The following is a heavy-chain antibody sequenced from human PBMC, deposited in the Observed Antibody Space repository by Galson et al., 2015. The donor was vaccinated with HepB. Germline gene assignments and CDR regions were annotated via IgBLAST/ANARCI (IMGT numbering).Heavy chain of an antibody. CDR2: ISGSGDTI. V-gene: IGHV3-48*04. CDR1: GFTLSTYS. CDR3: ARGWLENTFDY. Sequence: SLRLSCAASGFTLSTYSMDWVRQAPGKGLECLSYISGSGDTIYYADSVKGRFTISRDNVKNSLYLQMNSLRAEDTAVYYCARGWLENTFDYWGQGTLVTVSS. D-gene: IGHD6-19*01. J-gene: IGHJ4*02.